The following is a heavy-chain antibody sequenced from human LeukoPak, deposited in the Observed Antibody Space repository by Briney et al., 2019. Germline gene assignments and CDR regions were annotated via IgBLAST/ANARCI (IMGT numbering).Heavy chain of an antibody. V-gene: IGHV1-2*02. CDR1: GYTFTGYY. D-gene: IGHD3-16*01. CDR2: INPNSGGT. Sequence: ASVKVSCKASGYTFTGYYMHWVRQAPGQGLEWMGWINPNSGGTNYAQKVQGRVTMTTDTSTSTAYMELKSLRADDTAVYYCARVGPHDYDNVWGNSNDYWGQGTLVTVSS. CDR3: ARVGPHDYDNVWGNSNDY. J-gene: IGHJ4*02.